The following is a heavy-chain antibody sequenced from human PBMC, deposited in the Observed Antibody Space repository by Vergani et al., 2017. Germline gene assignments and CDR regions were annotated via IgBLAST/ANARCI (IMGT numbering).Heavy chain of an antibody. CDR2: IIPILGIA. V-gene: IGHV1-69*08. Sequence: QVQLVQSGAEVKKPGSSVTVSCKASGGTFSSYTISWVRQAPGQGLEWMGRIIPILGIANYAQKFQGRVTLTADKSTSTAYMELSSLRSEDTAVYYCARDSYYEGEDYWGQGTLVTVSS. CDR1: GGTFSSYT. CDR3: ARDSYYEGEDY. J-gene: IGHJ4*02. D-gene: IGHD1-26*01.